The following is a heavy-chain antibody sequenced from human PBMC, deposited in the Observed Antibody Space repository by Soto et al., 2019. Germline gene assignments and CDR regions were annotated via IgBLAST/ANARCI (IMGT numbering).Heavy chain of an antibody. D-gene: IGHD2-2*01. V-gene: IGHV2-5*02. J-gene: IGHJ4*02. CDR3: TCRRYPLLF. CDR1: GFSLSTSGVG. Sequence: QITLKESGPTLVKPTQTLTLTCTFSGFSLSTSGVGVGWIRQPPRKALEWLAVIYRDDEKRYSPSLTSRVTITKDTSKNQVVLVMTNMYPVDTATYSCTCRRYPLLFWAQGSLVTVSS. CDR2: IYRDDEK.